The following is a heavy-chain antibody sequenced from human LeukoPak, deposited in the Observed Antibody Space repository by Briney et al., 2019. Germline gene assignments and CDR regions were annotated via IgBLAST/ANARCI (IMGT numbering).Heavy chain of an antibody. J-gene: IGHJ3*02. D-gene: IGHD2-21*02. CDR1: GFTFSSCA. CDR3: AKDPIVFNSGDYYLGAFNI. Sequence: GGSLRLSCEASGFTFSSCALSWVRQAPGKGLEWVSAISGGGGKTWYADSVKGRFTISRDNSKNTLYLQVNSLRAEDTALYYCAKDPIVFNSGDYYLGAFNIWGQGAMVTVSS. CDR2: ISGGGGKT. V-gene: IGHV3-23*01.